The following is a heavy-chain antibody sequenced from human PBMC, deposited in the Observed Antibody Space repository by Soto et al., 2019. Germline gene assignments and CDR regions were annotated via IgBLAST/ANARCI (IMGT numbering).Heavy chain of an antibody. CDR3: ARDYSRSFYSSGFLDY. CDR1: GASITDNNY. D-gene: IGHD6-19*01. V-gene: IGHV4-4*02. J-gene: IGHJ4*02. CDR2: IHHSGIT. Sequence: QVQLQESGPGLVTPSGPLSLTCTVSGASITDNNYWSWVRQAPGKGLEWIGEIHHSGITKYNPSLKSRVIISMDKSNNQFSLNLSPVTAADTAVYYCARDYSRSFYSSGFLDYWGQGTLVTVSS.